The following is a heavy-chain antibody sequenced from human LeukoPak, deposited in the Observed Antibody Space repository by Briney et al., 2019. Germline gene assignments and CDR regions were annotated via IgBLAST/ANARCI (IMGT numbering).Heavy chain of an antibody. J-gene: IGHJ4*02. Sequence: SETLSLTCTVSGGSISSGYYWGWIRQPPGKGLEWIGSIYHSGSTYYNPSLRSRVTISVDTSKNQFSLKLSSVTAADTAVYYCARARDLGYFDYWGQGTLVTVSS. D-gene: IGHD2-21*02. CDR1: GGSISSGYY. CDR3: ARARDLGYFDY. CDR2: IYHSGST. V-gene: IGHV4-38-2*02.